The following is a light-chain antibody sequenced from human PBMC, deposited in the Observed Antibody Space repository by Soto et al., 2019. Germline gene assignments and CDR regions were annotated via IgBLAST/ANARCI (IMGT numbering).Light chain of an antibody. V-gene: IGKV3D-20*01. Sequence: EIVLRKSPATLSLSPGERATLSSGAGQSFATTSLAWYQQKPGLAPRLLIYDASSRATGIPDRFSGSGSGTDFTLTISRLEPEDFAVYYCQQYGSSPRTFGQGTKVEIK. CDR3: QQYGSSPRT. J-gene: IGKJ1*01. CDR1: QSFATTS. CDR2: DAS.